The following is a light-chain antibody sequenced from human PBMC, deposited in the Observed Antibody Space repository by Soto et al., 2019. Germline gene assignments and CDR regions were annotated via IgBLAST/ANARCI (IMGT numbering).Light chain of an antibody. CDR2: DAS. J-gene: IGKJ2*01. Sequence: DIQMTQSPATLSAAAGERVTLTCRASQIISSWLAWYQQKPGKAPKLLIYDASSLASGVPSRFSGSGSGTEFTLTISSLQPDDFATYYCQQYNSYPYTFGQGTKLEIK. CDR1: QIISSW. CDR3: QQYNSYPYT. V-gene: IGKV1-5*01.